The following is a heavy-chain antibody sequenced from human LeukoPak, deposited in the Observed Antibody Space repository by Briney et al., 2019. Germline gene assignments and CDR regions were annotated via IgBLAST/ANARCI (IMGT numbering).Heavy chain of an antibody. V-gene: IGHV3-49*05. CDR3: TRDPTIFGVAPLP. D-gene: IGHD3-3*01. J-gene: IGHJ5*02. CDR2: IRSKAYGGTT. CDR1: GFTFGDYA. Sequence: KPGRSLRLSCTASGFTFGDYAMSWFRQAPGKGLEWAGFIRSKAYGGTTEYAASVKGRFTISRDDSKSIAYLQMNSLKTEDTAVYYCTRDPTIFGVAPLPWGQGTLVTVSS.